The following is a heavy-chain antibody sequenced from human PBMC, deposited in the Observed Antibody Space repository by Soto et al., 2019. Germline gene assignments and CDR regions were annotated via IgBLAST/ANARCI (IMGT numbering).Heavy chain of an antibody. V-gene: IGHV4-39*01. CDR1: GGSVSSSTYY. D-gene: IGHD2-15*01. J-gene: IGHJ4*02. CDR2: IYYSGST. CDR3: AILRGYLDS. Sequence: PSETLSLTCTVSGGSVSSSTYYWGWIRQPPGKGLEWIASIYYSGSTYYNPSLESRVTISVDTSKNQFSLKLSSVTAADTAVYYCAILRGYLDSWGQGTLVTVSS.